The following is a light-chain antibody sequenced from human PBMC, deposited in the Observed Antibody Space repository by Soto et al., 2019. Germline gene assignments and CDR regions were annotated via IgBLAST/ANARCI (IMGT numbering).Light chain of an antibody. Sequence: QSVLTQPASVSGSPGQSITIPCTGTSSDVGSYNFVSWYQQHPGKAPKLMIYEGSKRPSGVSNRFSGSKSGNTASLTISGLQAEDEADYHCCSYAGSSSSYVVFGGGTKLTVL. CDR2: EGS. J-gene: IGLJ2*01. CDR3: CSYAGSSSSYVV. V-gene: IGLV2-23*01. CDR1: SSDVGSYNF.